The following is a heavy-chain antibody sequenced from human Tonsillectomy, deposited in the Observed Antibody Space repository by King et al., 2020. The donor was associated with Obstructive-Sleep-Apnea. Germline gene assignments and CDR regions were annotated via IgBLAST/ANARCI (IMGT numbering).Heavy chain of an antibody. J-gene: IGHJ4*02. V-gene: IGHV1-8*01. D-gene: IGHD5-18*01. CDR1: GYTFTSHD. CDR2: MNPNSGNT. Sequence: QLVQSGAEVKKPGASVKVSCKASGYTFTSHDINWVRQATGQGLEWMGWMNPNSGNTGYAHKCQGRFTLTRNTSISTAYMGLGSLRSEDTAVYYCARGNSYGTLHYFDYWGQGTLVTVSS. CDR3: ARGNSYGTLHYFDY.